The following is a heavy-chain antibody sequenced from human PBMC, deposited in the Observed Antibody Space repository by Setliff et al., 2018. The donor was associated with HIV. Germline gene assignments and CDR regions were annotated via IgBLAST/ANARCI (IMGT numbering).Heavy chain of an antibody. D-gene: IGHD3-10*01. Sequence: SETLSLTCTVSGGSISSRSYYWSWLRQPAGKGLEWIGRIYSNGNTDYNPSLKSRVTISEDTSKNQFSLKVNSVTAADTAMYFCARDHVFGSRTGFDPWGPGILVTVS. V-gene: IGHV4-61*02. CDR2: IYSNGNT. CDR1: GGSISSRSYY. J-gene: IGHJ5*02. CDR3: ARDHVFGSRTGFDP.